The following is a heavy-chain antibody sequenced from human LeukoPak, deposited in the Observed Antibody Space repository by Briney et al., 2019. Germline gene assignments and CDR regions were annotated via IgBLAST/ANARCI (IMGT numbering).Heavy chain of an antibody. D-gene: IGHD1-26*01. V-gene: IGHV1-8*01. CDR1: GYTFTSYD. Sequence: ASVKVSCKASGYTFTSYDINWVRQATGQGLEWMGWMNPNSGNTGYAQKFQGRVTMTRNTSISTAYMELSSLRSEDTAVYYCATGREWELLSPLDYWGQGTLVTVSS. CDR3: ATGREWELLSPLDY. J-gene: IGHJ4*02. CDR2: MNPNSGNT.